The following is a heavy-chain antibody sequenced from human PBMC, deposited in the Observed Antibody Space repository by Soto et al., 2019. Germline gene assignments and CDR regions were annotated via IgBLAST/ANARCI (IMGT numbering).Heavy chain of an antibody. V-gene: IGHV1-69*02. J-gene: IGHJ6*02. CDR3: TTNFYSDHGMDV. CDR2: IIPILGIA. D-gene: IGHD4-17*01. CDR1: GGTFSSYT. Sequence: GASVKVSCNASGGTFSSYTISWVRQAPGQGLEWMRRIIPILGIANYAQKFQGRVTITADKSTSTAYMELNSLKTEDTAVYYCTTNFYSDHGMDVWGQGTTVTVSS.